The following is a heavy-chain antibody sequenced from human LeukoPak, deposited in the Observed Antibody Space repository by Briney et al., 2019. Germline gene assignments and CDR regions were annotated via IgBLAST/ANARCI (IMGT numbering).Heavy chain of an antibody. D-gene: IGHD3-16*01. CDR2: IYYSGST. CDR1: GGSISSYY. V-gene: IGHV4-59*01. J-gene: IGHJ3*02. CDR3: ARDYTATCAFDI. Sequence: NSSETLSLTCTVSGGSISSYYWSWIRQPPGKGLEWIGYIYYSGSTNYNPSLKSRVTISVDTSKNQFSLKLSSVTAADTAVYYCARDYTATCAFDIWGQGIMVTVAS.